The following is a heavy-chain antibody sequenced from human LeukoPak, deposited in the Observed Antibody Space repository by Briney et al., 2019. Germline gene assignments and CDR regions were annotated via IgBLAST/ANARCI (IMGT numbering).Heavy chain of an antibody. CDR2: INQEGSEK. J-gene: IGHJ4*02. Sequence: GGSLRLSCAASGFNFKTYWMTWVRQAPGRGLERVAKINQEGSEKYYVDSVQGRFTISRDNAKNSLYLQMNSLRAEDTAVYYCARDRIAARRTGESDYWGQGTLVTVSS. V-gene: IGHV3-7*01. D-gene: IGHD6-6*01. CDR3: ARDRIAARRTGESDY. CDR1: GFNFKTYW.